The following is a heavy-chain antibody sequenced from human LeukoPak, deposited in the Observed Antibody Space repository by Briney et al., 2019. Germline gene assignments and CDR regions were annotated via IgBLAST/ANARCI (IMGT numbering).Heavy chain of an antibody. D-gene: IGHD2-21*02. J-gene: IGHJ4*02. CDR2: ISYSGST. V-gene: IGHV4-34*01. CDR3: ARQDGVVTAITLIFFDY. Sequence: PSETLSLTCAVYGGSFSGYYWSWIRQPPGKGLEWIGSISYSGSTYYNPSLKSRVTISVDTSKNQFSLKLTSVTAADTAVYYCARQDGVVTAITLIFFDYWGQGTLVTVSS. CDR1: GGSFSGYY.